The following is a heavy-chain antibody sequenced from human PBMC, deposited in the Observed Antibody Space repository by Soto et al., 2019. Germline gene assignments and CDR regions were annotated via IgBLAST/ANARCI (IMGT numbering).Heavy chain of an antibody. CDR1: GFTLSRYG. D-gene: IGHD1-1*01. J-gene: IGHJ6*02. V-gene: IGHV3-30*05. Sequence: PGGSLRLSCAASGFTLSRYGMHWVRQAPGKGLEWVAVISFEGNTQYYADSVKGRFTISRDNSKDTLSLQIHSLRPEDTAVYYCARGAEHQLLSRDYFYGMDVWGQGTTVTASS. CDR3: ARGAEHQLLSRDYFYGMDV. CDR2: ISFEGNTQ.